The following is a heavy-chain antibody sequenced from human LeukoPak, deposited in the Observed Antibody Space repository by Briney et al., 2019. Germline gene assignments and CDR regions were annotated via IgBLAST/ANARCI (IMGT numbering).Heavy chain of an antibody. Sequence: ASVKVSCKASGYTFTGYYMHWVRQAPGQGLEWMGWINPNSGGTNYAQKFQGRVTMTRDTSISTAYMELSWLRSDDTAVYYCARLYCSGGSCYKLYYYYGMDVWGQGTTVTVSS. CDR1: GYTFTGYY. CDR3: ARLYCSGGSCYKLYYYYGMDV. J-gene: IGHJ6*02. D-gene: IGHD2-15*01. V-gene: IGHV1-2*02. CDR2: INPNSGGT.